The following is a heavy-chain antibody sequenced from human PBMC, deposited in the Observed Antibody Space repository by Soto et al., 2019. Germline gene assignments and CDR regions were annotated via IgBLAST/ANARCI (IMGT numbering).Heavy chain of an antibody. D-gene: IGHD3-3*02. CDR2: INPSGGGT. CDR3: ARDKPFSPGY. Sequence: QVQLVQSGTEVKKPEASVKLSCKASGYTFLDFYIHWVRQAPGQGLEWMGFINPSGGGTTYAQQFQGRLTMTRDTSTSTVYMELISLRSEDTAIYYCARDKPFSPGYCGQGTLVT. J-gene: IGHJ4*02. V-gene: IGHV1-46*01. CDR1: GYTFLDFY.